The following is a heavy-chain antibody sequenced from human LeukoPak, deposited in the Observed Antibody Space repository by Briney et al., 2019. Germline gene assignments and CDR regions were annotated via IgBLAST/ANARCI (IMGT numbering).Heavy chain of an antibody. CDR3: ARDPHYDSSGYYLAY. CDR2: INPSGGST. D-gene: IGHD3-22*01. CDR1: GYTFTSYY. J-gene: IGHJ4*02. V-gene: IGHV1-46*01. Sequence: GASVKVSCKASGYTFTSYYMHWVRQAPGQGLEWMGIINPSGGSTSYAQKFQGRVTMTRDMSTSTVYMEQSSLRSEDTAVYYCARDPHYDSSGYYLAYWGQGTLVTVSS.